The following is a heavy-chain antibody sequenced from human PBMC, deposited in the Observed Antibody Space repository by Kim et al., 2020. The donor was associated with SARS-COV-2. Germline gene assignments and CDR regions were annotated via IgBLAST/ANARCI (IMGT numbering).Heavy chain of an antibody. CDR2: IDNDGSTT. Sequence: GGSLRLSCAASGFTFSTYWMDWVRQAPGKGPVWVSRIDNDGSTTTYADSVKGRFTISRDNSKNTLFLQMTSLRADDTGVYYCARGPFWGQGTLGTVSS. J-gene: IGHJ4*02. CDR1: GFTFSTYW. CDR3: ARGPF. V-gene: IGHV3-74*01.